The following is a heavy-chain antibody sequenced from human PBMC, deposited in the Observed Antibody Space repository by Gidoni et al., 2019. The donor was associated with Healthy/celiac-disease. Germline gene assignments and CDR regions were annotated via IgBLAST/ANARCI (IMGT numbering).Heavy chain of an antibody. CDR2: ISYDGSNK. J-gene: IGHJ6*02. CDR3: AKDEGHNSSGWYLFWYYYYGMDV. D-gene: IGHD6-19*01. CDR1: GFTFSSYG. V-gene: IGHV3-30*18. Sequence: QVQLVESGGVVVQPGRSLRLSCAASGFTFSSYGMHWVRQAPGKGLEWVAVISYDGSNKYYADSVKGRFTISRDNSKNTLYLQMNSLRAEDTAVYYCAKDEGHNSSGWYLFWYYYYGMDVWGQGTTVTVSS.